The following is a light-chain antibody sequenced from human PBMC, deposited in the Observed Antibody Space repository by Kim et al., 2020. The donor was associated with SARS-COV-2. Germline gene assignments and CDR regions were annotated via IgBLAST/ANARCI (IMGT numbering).Light chain of an antibody. CDR2: DAS. CDR3: QQYISWPYT. Sequence: SASVGDTVTITCRASQTINAYVAWYQQRPAKAPKRLIFDASTLESGVPPRFSGSRSGTEVTLTISSLQPDDFATYYCQQYISWPYTFGQGTKLEI. V-gene: IGKV1-5*01. CDR1: QTINAY. J-gene: IGKJ2*01.